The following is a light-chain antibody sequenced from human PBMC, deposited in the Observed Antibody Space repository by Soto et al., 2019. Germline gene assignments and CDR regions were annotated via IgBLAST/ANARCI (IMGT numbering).Light chain of an antibody. V-gene: IGKV1-5*01. CDR2: DVS. Sequence: DIQMIQSPSALSASVGGTSPITGRASQNIAASLAWYQHKPGEDPKLLIYDVSSLETGVPSRFSGSGSGTEFSLTIRGLQPDDFATYYCKQYDYSRTVGHGTKVDIK. J-gene: IGKJ1*01. CDR3: KQYDYSRT. CDR1: QNIAAS.